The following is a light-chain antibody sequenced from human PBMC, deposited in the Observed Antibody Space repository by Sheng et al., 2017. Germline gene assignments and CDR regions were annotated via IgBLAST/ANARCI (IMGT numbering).Light chain of an antibody. Sequence: DIQLTQSPSFLSASVGDRVTITCRASQGIGSYLAWYQQKPGKPPKLLIYAASTLQSGVPSRFSGSGSGTEFTLTISSLQPEDFATYYCQQLNSYPTFGPGTKVDIK. CDR3: QQLNSYPT. V-gene: IGKV1-9*01. CDR2: AAS. CDR1: QGIGSY. J-gene: IGKJ3*01.